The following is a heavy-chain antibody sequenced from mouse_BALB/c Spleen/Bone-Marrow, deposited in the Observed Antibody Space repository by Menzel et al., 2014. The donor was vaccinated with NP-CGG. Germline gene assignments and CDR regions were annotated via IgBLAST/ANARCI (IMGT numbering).Heavy chain of an antibody. Sequence: EVHLVESGPELVKPGASMKISCKASGYSFTGYTMNWVKQSHGKNLEWIGLINPYNGGTSYNQKFKGKATSTVDKSSSTAYMELLSLTSEDSAVYYCARWDYYGYAMDYWGQGTSVTVSS. V-gene: IGHV1-18*01. CDR2: INPYNGGT. CDR3: ARWDYYGYAMDY. CDR1: GYSFTGYT. J-gene: IGHJ4*01. D-gene: IGHD1-1*01.